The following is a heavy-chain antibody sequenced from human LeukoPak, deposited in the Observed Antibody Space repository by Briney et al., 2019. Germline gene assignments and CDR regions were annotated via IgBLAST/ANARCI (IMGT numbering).Heavy chain of an antibody. J-gene: IGHJ4*02. CDR1: GGSISSGGYY. V-gene: IGHV4-30-2*01. D-gene: IGHD6-19*01. CDR2: IYHSGST. Sequence: SETLSLTCTVSGGSISSGGYYWSWIRQPPGKGLEWIGYIYHSGSTYYNPSLKSRVTISLDRSKNQFSLKLSSVTAADTGVYYCARVIAVAGTCFDYWGQGTLVTVSS. CDR3: ARVIAVAGTCFDY.